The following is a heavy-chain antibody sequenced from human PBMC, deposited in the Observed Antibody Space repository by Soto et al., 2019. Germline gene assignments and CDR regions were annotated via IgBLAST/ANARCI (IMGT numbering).Heavy chain of an antibody. J-gene: IGHJ4*02. CDR2: LYWDDDK. CDR1: GFSLSTTRVG. CDR3: AHPKPSGMRYYFDY. Sequence: QITLKESGPTLVKPTQTLTLTCTFSGFSLSTTRVGVGWIRQPPGEALEWLALLYWDDDKLYSPSLKKRLTIPKDTSKTQVVLTLTNMDPVETATYYFAHPKPSGMRYYFDYWGQGTLVTVSS. V-gene: IGHV2-5*02.